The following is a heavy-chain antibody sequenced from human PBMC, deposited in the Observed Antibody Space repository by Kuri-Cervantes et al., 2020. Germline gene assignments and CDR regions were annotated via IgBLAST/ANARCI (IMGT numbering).Heavy chain of an antibody. CDR1: GYTFTSYY. D-gene: IGHD2-15*01. J-gene: IGHJ4*02. V-gene: IGHV1-46*01. CDR2: INPSGGST. CDR3: AGLRYCSGGSRYSDYYFDY. Sequence: ASVKVSCKASGYTFTSYYMHWVRQAPGQGLEWMGIINPSGGSTSYAQKFQGRVTMTRDTSTSTAYMELSSQRSEDIDVYYCAGLRYCSGGSRYSDYYFDYWGQGTLVTVSS.